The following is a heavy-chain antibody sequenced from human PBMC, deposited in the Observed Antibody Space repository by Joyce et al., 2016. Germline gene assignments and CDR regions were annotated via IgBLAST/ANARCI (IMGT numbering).Heavy chain of an antibody. V-gene: IGHV3-11*01. CDR1: GFTFTDYY. J-gene: IGHJ6*02. CDR3: ARTARLVDV. Sequence: QVHLVESGGGLVKPGGSLRLSCEASGFTFTDYYMTWMRQAPGKGPEWVSYINSTGRDINYADSVKGRFTISMDNAKRSIYLQMNSLRAEDTAVYYCARTARLVDVWGQGTTVTVSS. CDR2: INSTGRDI. D-gene: IGHD6-6*01.